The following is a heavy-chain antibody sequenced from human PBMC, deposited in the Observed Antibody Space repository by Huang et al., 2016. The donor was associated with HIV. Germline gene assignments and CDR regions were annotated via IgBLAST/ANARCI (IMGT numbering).Heavy chain of an antibody. D-gene: IGHD1-1*01. Sequence: QVELVQSGAEVKRPGASVRVSCKAAGYIFTKFGINWVRQAPGQGLGLMGWLSSYTGNHNYAEKFQGRVTLTRDTSATTAYMELRDVTSADTAVYYCARDHWYPLQNWFDLWGQGTLVTVSS. CDR1: GYIFTKFG. J-gene: IGHJ5*01. CDR3: ARDHWYPLQNWFDL. V-gene: IGHV1-18*01. CDR2: LSSYTGNH.